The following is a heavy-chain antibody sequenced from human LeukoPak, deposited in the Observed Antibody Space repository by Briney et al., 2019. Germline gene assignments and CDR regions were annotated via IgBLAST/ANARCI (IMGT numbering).Heavy chain of an antibody. CDR1: GYSFSSYW. D-gene: IGHD6-13*01. V-gene: IGHV5-51*01. J-gene: IGHJ5*02. CDR3: ARHWVGSSSAFFAETHWFDP. CDR2: VYPGDSDT. Sequence: GESLKFSCKSSGYSFSSYWIGWVRQRPGKGLEWMGIVYPGDSDTRDSPSFQGQVTISADKSISTAYLQWSSLKASDTAMYYCARHWVGSSSAFFAETHWFDPWGQGTLVTVSS.